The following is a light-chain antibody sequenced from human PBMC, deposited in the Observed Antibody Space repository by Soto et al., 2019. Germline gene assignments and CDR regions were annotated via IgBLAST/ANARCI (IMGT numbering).Light chain of an antibody. CDR2: KAS. Sequence: DIQMTQSPSTLSASVGDRVTITCPASQSITDWLARYQQKPGKAPKYLICKASNLEGGVPSRFSGSGSGTEFALAGGRVEPYYFSTDYCQSWDDYSWTCGQGTKVEIK. CDR3: QSWDDYSWT. CDR1: QSITDW. V-gene: IGKV1-5*03. J-gene: IGKJ1*01.